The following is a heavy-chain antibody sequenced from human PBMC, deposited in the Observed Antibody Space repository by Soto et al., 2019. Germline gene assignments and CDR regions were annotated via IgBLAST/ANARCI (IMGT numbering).Heavy chain of an antibody. D-gene: IGHD3-22*01. CDR2: INSDGSST. Sequence: GGSLRLSCAASGVTFSGYWMHWVRQAPGKGLVWVSRINSDGSSTSYADSVKGRFTISRDNAKNTLYLQMNSLRAEDTAVYYCARADITMVVPYYYYYYMDVWGKGTTVTVSS. CDR1: GVTFSGYW. V-gene: IGHV3-74*01. J-gene: IGHJ6*03. CDR3: ARADITMVVPYYYYYYMDV.